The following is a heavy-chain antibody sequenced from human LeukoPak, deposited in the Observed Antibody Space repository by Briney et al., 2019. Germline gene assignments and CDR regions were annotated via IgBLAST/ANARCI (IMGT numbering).Heavy chain of an antibody. Sequence: GGSLRLSCAASGFTFSSYSMNWIRQAPGKGLEWVSSISSSSGYIYHADSVKGRFTISRDNAKNPLYLQMNSLRAEDTAVYYCAREYSSSVSFDPWGQGTLVTVSS. V-gene: IGHV3-21*01. J-gene: IGHJ5*02. D-gene: IGHD6-6*01. CDR1: GFTFSSYS. CDR3: AREYSSSVSFDP. CDR2: ISSSSGYI.